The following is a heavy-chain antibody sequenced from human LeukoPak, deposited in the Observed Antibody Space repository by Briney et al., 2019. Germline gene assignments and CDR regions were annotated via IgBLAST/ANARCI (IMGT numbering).Heavy chain of an antibody. D-gene: IGHD6-13*01. CDR2: INHSGST. CDR1: GGSFSGYY. J-gene: IGHJ4*02. Sequence: SETLSLTCAVYGGSFSGYYWSWIRQPPGKGLEWIGEINHSGSTNYNPSLKSRVTISVDTSKNQFSLKLSSVTAADTAVYYCARGVRKQQLVRRYFDNWGQGTLVTVSS. CDR3: ARGVRKQQLVRRYFDN. V-gene: IGHV4-34*01.